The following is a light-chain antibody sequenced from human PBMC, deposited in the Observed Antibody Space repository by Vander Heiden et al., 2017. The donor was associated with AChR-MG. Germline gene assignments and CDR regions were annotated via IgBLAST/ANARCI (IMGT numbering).Light chain of an antibody. CDR3: QQYNNLPR. J-gene: IGKJ3*01. V-gene: IGKV1-33*01. CDR1: QDISNY. CDR2: DAS. Sequence: DIQMTQSPSSLSASVGDRVTITCQASQDISNYLNWYQQKPGKAPKLLIYDASKLETGVPSRFSGSGSGTDFTFTISSLQPEVIATYYCQQYNNLPRFGPGTKVDIK.